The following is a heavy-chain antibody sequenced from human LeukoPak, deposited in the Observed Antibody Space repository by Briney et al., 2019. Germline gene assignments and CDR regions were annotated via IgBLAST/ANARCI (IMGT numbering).Heavy chain of an antibody. D-gene: IGHD3-16*01. CDR2: INAGNGNT. V-gene: IGHV1-3*01. J-gene: IGHJ4*02. CDR1: GYTFTSYA. Sequence: ASVKDSCKASGYTFTSYAMHWVRQAPGQRLEWMGWINAGNGNTKYSQKFQGRVTITRDTSASTAYMELSSLRSEDTAVYYCARVIMITFGEASYFDYWGQGTLVTVSS. CDR3: ARVIMITFGEASYFDY.